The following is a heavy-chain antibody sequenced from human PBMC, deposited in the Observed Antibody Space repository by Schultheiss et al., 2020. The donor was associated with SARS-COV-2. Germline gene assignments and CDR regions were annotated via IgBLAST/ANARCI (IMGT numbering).Heavy chain of an antibody. Sequence: GGSLRLSCAASGFTFSSYGMHWVRQAPGKGLEWVSSISSSSGYIYYADSVKGRFTISRDNAKNSLYLQMNSLRAGDTAVYYCARGGSGWYGYYYGMDVWGQGTTVTVSS. CDR1: GFTFSSYG. J-gene: IGHJ6*02. CDR2: ISSSSGYI. D-gene: IGHD6-19*01. CDR3: ARGGSGWYGYYYGMDV. V-gene: IGHV3-21*01.